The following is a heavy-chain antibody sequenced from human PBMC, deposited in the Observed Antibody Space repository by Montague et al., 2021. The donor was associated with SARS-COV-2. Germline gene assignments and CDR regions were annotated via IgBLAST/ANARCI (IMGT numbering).Heavy chain of an antibody. Sequence: SETLSLTCTVSGGSISSSSYYWGWIRQPPGKGLEWIGSIYYSGSTYYNPSLKSQVTISVDTSKNQFSLKLSSVTAADTAVYYCARVGRQQLVRLSGVDVWGQGTTGTVSS. D-gene: IGHD6-13*01. CDR1: GGSISSSSYY. J-gene: IGHJ6*02. V-gene: IGHV4-39*07. CDR3: ARVGRQQLVRLSGVDV. CDR2: IYYSGST.